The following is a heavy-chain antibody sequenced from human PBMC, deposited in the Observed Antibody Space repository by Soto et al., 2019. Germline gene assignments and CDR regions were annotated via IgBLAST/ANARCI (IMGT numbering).Heavy chain of an antibody. CDR1: GFTFSDYY. Sequence: QVQLVESGGGLVKPGGSLRLSCAASGFTFSDYYMSWIRQAPGKGLEWVSYISSSSSYTNYADSVKGRFTISRDNAKNSLYLQMNSLRAEVTAVYYCARDSRGYCSSTSCYDPVYWGQGTLVTVSS. D-gene: IGHD2-2*01. J-gene: IGHJ4*02. CDR2: ISSSSSYT. CDR3: ARDSRGYCSSTSCYDPVY. V-gene: IGHV3-11*05.